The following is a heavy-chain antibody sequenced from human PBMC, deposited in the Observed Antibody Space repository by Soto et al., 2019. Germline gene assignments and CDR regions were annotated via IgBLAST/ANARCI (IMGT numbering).Heavy chain of an antibody. CDR2: ISGSGGST. CDR1: GFTFSSYA. CDR3: AKAPSTNYYDSSGYLVY. Sequence: PGGSLRLSCAASGFTFSSYAMSWVRQAPGKGLEWVSAISGSGGSTYYADSVKGRFTISRDNSKNTLYLQMNSLRAEDTAVYYCAKAPSTNYYDSSGYLVYWGQGTLVTVSS. V-gene: IGHV3-23*01. D-gene: IGHD3-22*01. J-gene: IGHJ4*02.